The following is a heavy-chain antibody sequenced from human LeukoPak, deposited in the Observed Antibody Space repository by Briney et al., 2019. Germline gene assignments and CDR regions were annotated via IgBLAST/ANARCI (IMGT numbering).Heavy chain of an antibody. CDR2: IYSGGST. V-gene: IGHV3-53*01. CDR1: GFTVSSND. CDR3: ARNDYYYDSSGYLAY. Sequence: PGGSLRLSCAASGFTVSSNDMSWVRQAPGKGLECISVIYSGGSTDYADSVKGRLTISRDNSKNTLYLQMNSLRAEDTAVYYCARNDYYYDSSGYLAYWGQGTLVTVSS. J-gene: IGHJ4*02. D-gene: IGHD3-22*01.